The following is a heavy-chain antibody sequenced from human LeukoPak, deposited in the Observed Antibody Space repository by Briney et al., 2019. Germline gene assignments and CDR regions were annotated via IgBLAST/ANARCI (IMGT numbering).Heavy chain of an antibody. D-gene: IGHD3-10*01. Sequence: SVKVSCKASGGIFSSYAISWVRQAPGQGLEWMGRIIPILGIANYAQKFQGRVTITADKSTSTAYMELSSLRSEDTAVYYCARDPTYGSGSYFPFDYWGQGTLVTVSS. CDR1: GGIFSSYA. V-gene: IGHV1-69*04. CDR2: IIPILGIA. CDR3: ARDPTYGSGSYFPFDY. J-gene: IGHJ4*02.